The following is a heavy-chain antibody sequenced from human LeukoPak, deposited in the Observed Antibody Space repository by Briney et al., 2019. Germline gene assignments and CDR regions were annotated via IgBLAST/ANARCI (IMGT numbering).Heavy chain of an antibody. CDR3: ARFGSGRQFHYLDF. J-gene: IGHJ4*02. V-gene: IGHV3-48*01. Sequence: GGSLRLSCAGSGFTFSRYGFNWVRQAPGKGLEWVSYISSSSSTIYYADSVKGRFTISRDNAKNSLYLQMNSLRAEDTALYYCARFGSGRQFHYLDFWGQGALVTVSS. CDR1: GFTFSRYG. D-gene: IGHD3-10*01. CDR2: ISSSSSTI.